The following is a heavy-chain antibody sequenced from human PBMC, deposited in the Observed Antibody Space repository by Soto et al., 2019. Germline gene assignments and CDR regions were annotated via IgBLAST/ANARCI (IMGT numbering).Heavy chain of an antibody. CDR1: GFSRSTTVVG. V-gene: IGHV2-5*02. D-gene: IGHD3-9*01. J-gene: IGHJ4*02. CDR2: IYWDDGK. Sequence: SGPTLVNPTETQTLTCTFSGFSRSTTVVGLDWIRPAPAKALEWLALIYWDDGKRYSPSLKTRLNIIKDTSKNQVVLTLTNVDPVDTAIFFFTQKTAYEISTGYYPFDYWGQGSLVTVSS. CDR3: TQKTAYEISTGYYPFDY.